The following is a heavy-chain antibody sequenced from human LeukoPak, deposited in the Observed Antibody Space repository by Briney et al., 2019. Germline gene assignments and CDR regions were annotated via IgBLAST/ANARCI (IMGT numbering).Heavy chain of an antibody. Sequence: EASVKVSCKASGYSFSDYAIQWVRQAPGQRLEWMGWINAGNGKTKYSQNFQGRGTITRDRSASTAYMELSSLRSEDTSVYYCARGRWTATETTYYLDYWGQGTLVTVSS. V-gene: IGHV1-3*01. CDR3: ARGRWTATETTYYLDY. J-gene: IGHJ4*02. CDR2: INAGNGKT. D-gene: IGHD4-17*01. CDR1: GYSFSDYA.